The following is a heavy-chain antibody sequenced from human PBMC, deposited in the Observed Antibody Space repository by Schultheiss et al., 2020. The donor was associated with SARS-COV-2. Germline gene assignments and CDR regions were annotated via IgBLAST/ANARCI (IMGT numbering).Heavy chain of an antibody. V-gene: IGHV4-59*10. CDR2: IYTSGST. Sequence: SETLSLTCAVYGGSFSGYYWSWIRQPAGKGLEWIGRIYTSGSTNYNPSLKSRVTISVDTSKNQFSLKLSSVTAADTAVYYCARFGFSSFYGGNGLDPWGQGTLVTVSS. J-gene: IGHJ5*02. D-gene: IGHD4-23*01. CDR1: GGSFSGYY. CDR3: ARFGFSSFYGGNGLDP.